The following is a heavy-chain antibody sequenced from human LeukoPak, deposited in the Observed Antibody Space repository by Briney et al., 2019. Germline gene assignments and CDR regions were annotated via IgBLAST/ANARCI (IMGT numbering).Heavy chain of an antibody. Sequence: QPGGSLRLSCAAAGFTFSSYAMSWVRQAPGKGLEWVSAISGSGGSTYYADSVKGRFTISRDNSKNTLYLQMNSLRAEDTAVYYCAREHMMGTAAHYFDYWGQGSLVTVSS. CDR2: ISGSGGST. CDR1: GFTFSSYA. D-gene: IGHD6-13*01. V-gene: IGHV3-23*01. J-gene: IGHJ4*02. CDR3: AREHMMGTAAHYFDY.